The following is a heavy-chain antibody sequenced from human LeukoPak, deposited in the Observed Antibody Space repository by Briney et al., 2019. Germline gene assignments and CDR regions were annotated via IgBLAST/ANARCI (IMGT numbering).Heavy chain of an antibody. J-gene: IGHJ4*02. CDR1: GFTFSSYA. CDR3: AKDPWYSSCWLDY. CDR2: ISGSGGST. V-gene: IGHV3-23*01. Sequence: GGSLSLSCAASGFTFSSYAMSWVRQAPGKGLEWVSAISGSGGSTYYADSVKGLFTISRDNSKNTLYLQMNSLRAEDTAVYYCAKDPWYSSCWLDYWVPGTLVTVSS. D-gene: IGHD6-19*01.